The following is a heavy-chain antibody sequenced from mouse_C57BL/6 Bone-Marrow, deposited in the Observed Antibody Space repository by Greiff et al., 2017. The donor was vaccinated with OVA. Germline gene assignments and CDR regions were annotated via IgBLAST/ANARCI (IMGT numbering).Heavy chain of an antibody. J-gene: IGHJ1*03. V-gene: IGHV5-12*01. Sequence: EVQGVESGGGLVQPGGSLKLSCAASGFTFSDYYMYWVRQTPEKRLEWVAYISNGGGSTYYPDTVQGRFTISRDTAKHTLYLQMSRLKSEDTAMYYGERNPDYYGSSYGYFDVWGTGTTVTVSS. D-gene: IGHD1-1*01. CDR3: ERNPDYYGSSYGYFDV. CDR2: ISNGGGST. CDR1: GFTFSDYY.